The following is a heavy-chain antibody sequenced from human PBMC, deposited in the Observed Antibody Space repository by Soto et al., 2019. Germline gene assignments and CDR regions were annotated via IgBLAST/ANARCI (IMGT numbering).Heavy chain of an antibody. Sequence: EVQLVESGGGLVQPGRSLRLSCAASGFTFDDYAMHWVRQAPGKGLEWVSGISWNSGSIGYADSVKGRFTISRDNAKNSLYLQMNRLRAEDTALYYCAKTPRYNWNDAGPVDYWGQGTLVTVSS. V-gene: IGHV3-9*01. CDR1: GFTFDDYA. CDR2: ISWNSGSI. CDR3: AKTPRYNWNDAGPVDY. D-gene: IGHD1-20*01. J-gene: IGHJ4*02.